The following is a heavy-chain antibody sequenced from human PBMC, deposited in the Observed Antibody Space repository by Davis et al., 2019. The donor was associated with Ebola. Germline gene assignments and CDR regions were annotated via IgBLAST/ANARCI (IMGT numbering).Heavy chain of an antibody. V-gene: IGHV1-8*02. J-gene: IGHJ5*02. CDR2: MDSNSGKT. CDR1: GYDFTTFG. CDR3: TRGIARRRSGSWFDP. D-gene: IGHD2-15*01. Sequence: AASVKVSCKASGYDFTTFGISWVRQAAGQGLEWLGWMDSNSGKTDSGKRFQGRLSMSTNTSTSTVYMILSSLSSDDTAVYYCTRGIARRRSGSWFDPWGQGTPVTVSS.